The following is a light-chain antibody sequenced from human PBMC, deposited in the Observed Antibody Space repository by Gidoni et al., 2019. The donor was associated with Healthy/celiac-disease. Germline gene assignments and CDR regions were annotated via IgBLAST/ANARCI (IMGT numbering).Light chain of an antibody. CDR2: DDS. Sequence: SYVLTQPPSVSVAPGPTARITCGGNNIGSKSVHWYQQKPGQAPVLVVYDDSDRPSGIPGRFSGSNSGNTATLTISRVEAGDEADYYCQVWDSSSDHPVFGGGTKLTVL. CDR3: QVWDSSSDHPV. V-gene: IGLV3-21*02. J-gene: IGLJ3*02. CDR1: NIGSKS.